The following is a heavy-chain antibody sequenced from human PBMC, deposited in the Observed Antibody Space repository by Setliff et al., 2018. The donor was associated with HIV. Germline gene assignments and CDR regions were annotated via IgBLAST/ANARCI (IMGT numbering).Heavy chain of an antibody. CDR3: ARHRDPPGSRWIYYYYYMDL. J-gene: IGHJ6*03. V-gene: IGHV4-39*01. CDR1: GSSISSGNYY. D-gene: IGHD6-13*01. CDR2: INHSGST. Sequence: SETLSLTCTVSGSSISSGNYYWTWIRQPPGKGLEWIGEINHSGSTNYKPSLKSRVTISVDKSKNQVSLRLSSVTVADTGVYYCARHRDPPGSRWIYYYYYMDLWGEGTTVTVSS.